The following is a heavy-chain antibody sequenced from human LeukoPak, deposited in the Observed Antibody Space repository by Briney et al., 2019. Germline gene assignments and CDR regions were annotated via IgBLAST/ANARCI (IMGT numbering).Heavy chain of an antibody. V-gene: IGHV3-23*01. CDR3: ARDRYCVSTNCPYDC. J-gene: IGHJ4*02. Sequence: GGSLRLSCVASGFTFNNYAMTWVRQTPGKGLEWVSGISVSDDSTYYADSVKGRFTISRDTSNNVLYLQMNSLRAEDTAVYYCARDRYCVSTNCPYDCWGQGTPVTVSS. D-gene: IGHD2-2*01. CDR2: ISVSDDST. CDR1: GFTFNNYA.